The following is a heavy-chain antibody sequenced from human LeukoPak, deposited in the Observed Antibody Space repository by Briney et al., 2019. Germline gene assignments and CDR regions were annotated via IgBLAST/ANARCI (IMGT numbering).Heavy chain of an antibody. J-gene: IGHJ3*02. CDR2: ISAYNGNT. CDR1: GYTFTSYG. V-gene: IGHV1-18*01. D-gene: IGHD1-26*01. CDR3: ARDLIVGATGDAFDI. Sequence: GASVKVSCKASGYTFTSYGISWVRQAPGQGLEWMGWISAYNGNTNYAQKLQGRVTMTTDTSTSTAYMELRSLRSDDTAVYYCARDLIVGATGDAFDIWGQGTMVTVSS.